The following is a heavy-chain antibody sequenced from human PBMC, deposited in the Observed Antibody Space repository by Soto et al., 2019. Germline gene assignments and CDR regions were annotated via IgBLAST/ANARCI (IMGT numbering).Heavy chain of an antibody. J-gene: IGHJ6*03. Sequence: GGSLRLSCAASGFTFSSYAMSWVRQAPGKGLEWVSAISGSGGSTYYADSVKGRFTISRDNSKNTLYLQMNSLRAEDTAVYYCAKDFESRGYCSGGSCYYYYYMDVWGKGTTVTVSS. CDR3: AKDFESRGYCSGGSCYYYYYMDV. V-gene: IGHV3-23*01. D-gene: IGHD2-15*01. CDR2: ISGSGGST. CDR1: GFTFSSYA.